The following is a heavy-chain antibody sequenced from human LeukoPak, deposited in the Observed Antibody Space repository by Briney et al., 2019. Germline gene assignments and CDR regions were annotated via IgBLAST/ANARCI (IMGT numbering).Heavy chain of an antibody. V-gene: IGHV4-39*01. CDR3: ARHSYYYNSSGSYYFFDY. CDR2: IYYSGST. CDR1: GGSLSSSNYY. J-gene: IGHJ4*02. Sequence: SETLSLTCTVSGGSLSSSNYYWGWIRQPPGKGLEWIGSIYYSGSTYYNPSLKSRVTISVDTSKSQFSLNLSSVTAADSAVYYCARHSYYYNSSGSYYFFDYWGQGTLVTVSS. D-gene: IGHD3-22*01.